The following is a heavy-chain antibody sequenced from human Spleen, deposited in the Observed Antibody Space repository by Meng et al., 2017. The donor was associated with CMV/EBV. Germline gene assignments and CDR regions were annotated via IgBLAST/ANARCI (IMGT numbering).Heavy chain of an antibody. CDR3: ARVRFEGSGNNQQYHGMDV. CDR1: GFTFSSYG. J-gene: IGHJ6*02. D-gene: IGHD3-10*01. CDR2: IWYDGSNK. Sequence: GESLKISCAASGFTFSSYGMHWVRQAPGKGLEWVAVIWYDGSNKYYADSVKGRFTISRDNSKNSLYLQVSSLTADDTAVYHCARVRFEGSGNNQQYHGMDVWGQGTTVTVSS. V-gene: IGHV3-33*01.